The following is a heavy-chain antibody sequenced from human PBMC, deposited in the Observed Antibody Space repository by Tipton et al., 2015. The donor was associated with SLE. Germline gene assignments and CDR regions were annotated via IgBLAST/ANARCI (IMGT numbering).Heavy chain of an antibody. CDR2: VSYSGST. D-gene: IGHD3-3*01. CDR1: GGSISSASYY. Sequence: TLSLTCTVSGGSISSASYYWRWVRQPPGKGLEWIGYVSYSGSTNYNPSLQSRVTISIDTSKNQFSLKLTSVTAADTAVYYCARPLRLIFGVVPPGGFDPWGQGTLVTVSS. V-gene: IGHV4-61*01. CDR3: ARPLRLIFGVVPPGGFDP. J-gene: IGHJ5*02.